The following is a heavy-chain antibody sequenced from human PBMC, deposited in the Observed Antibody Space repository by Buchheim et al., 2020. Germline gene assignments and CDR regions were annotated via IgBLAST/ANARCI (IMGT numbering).Heavy chain of an antibody. CDR1: GGSIRSHF. CDR2: INDSGYT. Sequence: QLQESDPGLVMPSETLSLTCTVSGGSIRSHFWSWIRQPPGKGLEWIAYINDSGYTKYNPSLKSRVTISVDTSKNQFSLKLSSVTAADTAVYYCAKTEDSGMSHYWGQGTL. J-gene: IGHJ4*02. D-gene: IGHD2-15*01. V-gene: IGHV4-59*11. CDR3: AKTEDSGMSHY.